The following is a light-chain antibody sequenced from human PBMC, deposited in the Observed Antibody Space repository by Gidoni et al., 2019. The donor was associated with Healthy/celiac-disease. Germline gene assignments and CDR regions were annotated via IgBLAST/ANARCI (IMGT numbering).Light chain of an antibody. V-gene: IGKV1-39*01. CDR2: ASS. J-gene: IGKJ1*01. Sequence: DIQMTQSPSSLSASVGDRVTITCRASQSISSYLNLYQQKPGKAPKLLIYASSSFQSGVPSRFSCRGSGTDFTLTISSLQPEDFATFYCQQSYSTPWTFGQGTKVEIK. CDR3: QQSYSTPWT. CDR1: QSISSY.